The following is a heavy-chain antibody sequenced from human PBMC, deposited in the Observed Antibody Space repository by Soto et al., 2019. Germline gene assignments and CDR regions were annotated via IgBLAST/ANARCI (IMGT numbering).Heavy chain of an antibody. CDR2: IHPSGDTT. CDR1: GFTFQNYH. V-gene: IGHV1-46*02. CDR3: AKDLWGSWTVDY. Sequence: QVQLVQSGAEVKEPGASVMVSCKASGFTFQNYHMHWVRQAPGQGLEWMGIIHPSGDTTTYAQNFQGRLAMTRDTSTSTAYMELISLTSEDTAVYYCAKDLWGSWTVDYWGQGTLITVSS. D-gene: IGHD3-16*01. J-gene: IGHJ4*02.